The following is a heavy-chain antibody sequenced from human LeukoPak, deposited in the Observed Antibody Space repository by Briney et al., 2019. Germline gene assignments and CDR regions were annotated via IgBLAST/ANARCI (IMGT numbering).Heavy chain of an antibody. J-gene: IGHJ4*02. V-gene: IGHV3-21*01. Sequence: GGSLRLSCAASGFTFSSYSMNWVRQAPGKGLEWVSSISSSSSYIYYADSVKGRLTISRDNAKNSLYLQMNSLRAEDTAVYYCAREMATITDFDYWGQGTLVTVSS. CDR2: ISSSSSYI. D-gene: IGHD5-24*01. CDR1: GFTFSSYS. CDR3: AREMATITDFDY.